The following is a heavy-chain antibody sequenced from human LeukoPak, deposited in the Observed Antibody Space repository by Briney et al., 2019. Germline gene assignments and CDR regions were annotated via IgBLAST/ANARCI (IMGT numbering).Heavy chain of an antibody. D-gene: IGHD2-15*01. V-gene: IGHV3-23*05. CDR1: GFTFSEHS. CDR2: IKRDGSNT. CDR3: AKGGYASCFDP. J-gene: IGHJ5*02. Sequence: GGPLRLSCEASGFTFSEHSMSWVRQAPGKGLEWVSTIKRDGSNTYYTDSVERRFTISRDNSKNTLYLEMNTLRAEDTAVYYCAKGGYASCFDPWGQGTQVTVSS.